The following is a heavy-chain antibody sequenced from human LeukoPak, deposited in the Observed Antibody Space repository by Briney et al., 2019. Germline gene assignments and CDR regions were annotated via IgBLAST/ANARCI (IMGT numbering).Heavy chain of an antibody. J-gene: IGHJ4*02. CDR2: ISSSSSTI. V-gene: IGHV3-48*04. CDR3: ARSYYYDSSGYPNFDY. D-gene: IGHD3-22*01. CDR1: GFTFSSYS. Sequence: GGSLRLSCAASGFTFSSYSMNWVRQAPGKGLEWVSYISSSSSTIYYADSVKGRFTISRDSAKNSLYLQMNSLRAEDTAVYYCARSYYYDSSGYPNFDYWGQGTLVTVSS.